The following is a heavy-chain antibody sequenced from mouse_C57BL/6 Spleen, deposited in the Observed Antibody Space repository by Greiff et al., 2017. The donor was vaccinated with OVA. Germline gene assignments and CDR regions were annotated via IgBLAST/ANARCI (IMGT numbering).Heavy chain of an antibody. CDR1: GFTFSSYG. CDR2: ISSGGSYT. J-gene: IGHJ4*01. CDR3: AIFHDYAMDY. V-gene: IGHV5-6*01. Sequence: EVMLVESGGDLVKPGGSLKLSCAASGFTFSSYGMSWVRQTPDKRLEWVATISSGGSYTYYPASVQGRFTISRDNAKNTLYLQMSSLKSEDTAMYYCAIFHDYAMDYWGKGTSVTVSS.